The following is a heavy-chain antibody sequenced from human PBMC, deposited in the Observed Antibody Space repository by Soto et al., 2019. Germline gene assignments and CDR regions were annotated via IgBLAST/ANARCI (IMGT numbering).Heavy chain of an antibody. D-gene: IGHD5-12*01. Sequence: PSETLSLTCAVYGGSFSGDYWSWVRQPPGKGLEWIGEINHSGSTNYNPSLKSRVTISVDTSKNQFSLKLSSVTAAATAVYYCATGLRGYGGSDNYFDYWGQGTLVT. V-gene: IGHV4-34*01. J-gene: IGHJ4*02. CDR2: INHSGST. CDR3: ATGLRGYGGSDNYFDY. CDR1: GGSFSGDY.